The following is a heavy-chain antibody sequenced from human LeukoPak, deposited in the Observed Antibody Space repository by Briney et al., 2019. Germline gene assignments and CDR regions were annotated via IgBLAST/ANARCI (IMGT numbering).Heavy chain of an antibody. CDR2: INPNSGGT. Sequence: ASVKVSCKASGYTFTGYYMHWARQAPGQGLEWMGWINPNSGGTNYAQKFQGWVTMARDTSISTAYMELSRLRSDDTAVYYCARDYYGSGTRGAFDIWGQGTMVTVYS. J-gene: IGHJ3*02. V-gene: IGHV1-2*04. CDR3: ARDYYGSGTRGAFDI. D-gene: IGHD3-10*01. CDR1: GYTFTGYY.